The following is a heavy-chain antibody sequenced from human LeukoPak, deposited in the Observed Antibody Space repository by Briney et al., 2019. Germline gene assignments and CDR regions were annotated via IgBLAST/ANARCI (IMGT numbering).Heavy chain of an antibody. V-gene: IGHV3-23*01. J-gene: IGHJ4*02. CDR3: AKDPVYSGSDFAYYFDY. CDR2: ISGSGGST. D-gene: IGHD1-26*01. CDR1: GFTFSSYA. Sequence: GGSLRLSCAASGFTFSSYAMSWVRQAPGKGLEWVSAISGSGGSTYYADSVKGRFTISRDNSKNTLYLQMNSLRAEDTAVFYCAKDPVYSGSDFAYYFDYWGQGTLVTVSS.